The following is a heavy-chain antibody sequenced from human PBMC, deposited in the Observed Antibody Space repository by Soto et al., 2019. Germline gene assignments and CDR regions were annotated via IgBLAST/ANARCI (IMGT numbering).Heavy chain of an antibody. J-gene: IGHJ4*02. Sequence: SVKVSCKASGGTFSSYAISWVRQAPGQGLEWMGGIIPIFGTANYAQKFQGRVTITADESTSTAYMELSSLRSEDTAVYYCTRERGYSGYDYRPPYYYFDYWGQGTLVTVSS. CDR1: GGTFSSYA. CDR2: IIPIFGTA. D-gene: IGHD5-12*01. V-gene: IGHV1-69*13. CDR3: TRERGYSGYDYRPPYYYFDY.